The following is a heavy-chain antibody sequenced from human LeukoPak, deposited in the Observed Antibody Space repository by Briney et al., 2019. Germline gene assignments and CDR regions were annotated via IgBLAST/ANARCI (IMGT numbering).Heavy chain of an antibody. D-gene: IGHD3-22*01. CDR1: GGSISSCGYY. CDR2: IYYSGST. CDR3: ARDLGHSNTYYYDSI. J-gene: IGHJ4*02. V-gene: IGHV4-31*03. Sequence: SETLSLTCTVSGGSISSCGYYWSWIRQHPGKGLEWIGYIYYSGSTYYNPSLKSRVTISVDTSKNQFSLKLSSVTAADTAVYYCARDLGHSNTYYYDSIWGQGTLVTVSS.